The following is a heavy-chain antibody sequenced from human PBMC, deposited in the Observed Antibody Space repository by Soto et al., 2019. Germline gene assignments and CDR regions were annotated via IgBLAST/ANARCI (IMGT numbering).Heavy chain of an antibody. Sequence: QVQLVQSGAEVKKPGASVKVSCKASGYTFTSYGISWVRQAPGQGLEWMGWISAYNGNTNYAQKLQGRVTMTTDTSTSTAYMVLRSLRSDDTAVCYCARGSGLGFIAAEEYYFDYWGQGTLVTVSS. CDR2: ISAYNGNT. CDR1: GYTFTSYG. J-gene: IGHJ4*02. CDR3: ARGSGLGFIAAEEYYFDY. D-gene: IGHD6-13*01. V-gene: IGHV1-18*01.